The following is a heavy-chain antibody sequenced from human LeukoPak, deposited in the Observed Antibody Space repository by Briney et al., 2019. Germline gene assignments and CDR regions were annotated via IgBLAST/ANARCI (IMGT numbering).Heavy chain of an antibody. D-gene: IGHD2-15*01. Sequence: PGRSLRLSCAASGFTFSSYGMHWVRQAPGKGLEWVAVISYDGSDKHYADSVKGRFTISRDNSKNTLYLQMNSLRAEDTAVYYCAKDMSGQWSFDYWGQGTPVTVSS. CDR1: GFTFSSYG. V-gene: IGHV3-30*18. CDR2: ISYDGSDK. CDR3: AKDMSGQWSFDY. J-gene: IGHJ4*02.